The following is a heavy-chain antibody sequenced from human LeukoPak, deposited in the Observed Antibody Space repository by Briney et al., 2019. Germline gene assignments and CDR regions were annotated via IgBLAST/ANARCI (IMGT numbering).Heavy chain of an antibody. Sequence: SETLSLTCTVSGASISIYYRSWIRQPAGKGLEWIGCIYGSESINYNPYLKSRVTMSGDTSKNQFSLKLSSVTAADTAVYYCARVNSGWYGRLDYWGPGTLVTVSS. CDR2: IYGSESI. V-gene: IGHV4-4*07. J-gene: IGHJ4*02. CDR1: GASISIYY. CDR3: ARVNSGWYGRLDY. D-gene: IGHD6-19*01.